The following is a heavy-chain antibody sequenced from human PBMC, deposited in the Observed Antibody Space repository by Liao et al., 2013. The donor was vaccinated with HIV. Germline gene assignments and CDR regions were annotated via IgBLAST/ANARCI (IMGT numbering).Heavy chain of an antibody. V-gene: IGHV4-30-4*08. CDR1: GDSITSIDYY. CDR3: ARVSRRFYYYMDV. Sequence: QLRLQESGPGLVKPSETLSLTCTVSGDSITSIDYYWGWIRQPPGKGLEWIGYIYYSGSTYYNPSLKSRVTISVDTSKNQFSLKLNSVTAADTAVYYCARVSRRFYYYMDVWGKGTTVTVSS. J-gene: IGHJ6*03. CDR2: IYYSGST.